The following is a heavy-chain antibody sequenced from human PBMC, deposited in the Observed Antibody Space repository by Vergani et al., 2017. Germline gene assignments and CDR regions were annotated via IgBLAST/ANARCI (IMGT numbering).Heavy chain of an antibody. Sequence: EVQLVQSGVEVKTPGESLRISCKGSGYSFTNYWISWVRQMPGKGLEWMGRIDPSDSFTNYSPSFQGHVTISVDKSISTAYLQWSSLKASDTAMYYCARHSPIGSEIPAAITGLDAFDIWGQGTMVTVSS. CDR3: ARHSPIGSEIPAAITGLDAFDI. V-gene: IGHV5-10-1*03. D-gene: IGHD2-2*01. J-gene: IGHJ3*02. CDR2: IDPSDSFT. CDR1: GYSFTNYW.